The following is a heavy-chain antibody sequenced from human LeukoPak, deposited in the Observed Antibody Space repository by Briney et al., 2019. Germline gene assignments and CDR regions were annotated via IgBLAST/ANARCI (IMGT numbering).Heavy chain of an antibody. V-gene: IGHV4-34*01. J-gene: IGHJ5*02. CDR2: INHSGST. Sequence: PSETLSLTCAVYGGSFSGYYWSWIRQPPGKGLEWIGEINHSGSTNYNPSLKSRVTISVDTSKNQFSLKLSSVTAADTAVYYCARVGRGYSYGKYNPWGQGTLVTVSS. CDR3: ARVGRGYSYGKYNP. CDR1: GGSFSGYY. D-gene: IGHD5-18*01.